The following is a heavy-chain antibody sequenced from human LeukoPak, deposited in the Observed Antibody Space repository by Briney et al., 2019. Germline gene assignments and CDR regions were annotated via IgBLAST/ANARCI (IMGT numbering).Heavy chain of an antibody. V-gene: IGHV3-23*01. Sequence: PGGSLRLSCLVSGFSFSDYAMSWVRRAPGKGLEWVSAITGSGQTKYYTDSVKGRFTMSRDNSKNTLYLQMNSLRDEDTAEYFCAKESLVVIESYFDNWGQGTLVLVSS. CDR3: AKESLVVIESYFDN. CDR1: GFSFSDYA. D-gene: IGHD3-22*01. J-gene: IGHJ4*02. CDR2: ITGSGQTK.